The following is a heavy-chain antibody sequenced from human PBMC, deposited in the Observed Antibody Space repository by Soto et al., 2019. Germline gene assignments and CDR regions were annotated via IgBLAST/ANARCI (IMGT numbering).Heavy chain of an antibody. Sequence: GASVKVSCKASGYIFTNYDINWVRQATGQGLEYLGWINPNSGNTGYVQKFQGRVTITRDTSASTAYMELSSLRSEDTAVYYCATYDILTGLGGQDYYGMDVWGQGTTVTVSS. V-gene: IGHV1-8*01. J-gene: IGHJ6*02. CDR2: INPNSGNT. D-gene: IGHD3-9*01. CDR1: GYIFTNYD. CDR3: ATYDILTGLGGQDYYGMDV.